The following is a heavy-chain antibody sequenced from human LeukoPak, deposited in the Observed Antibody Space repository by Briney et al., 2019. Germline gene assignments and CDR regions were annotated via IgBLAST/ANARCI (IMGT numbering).Heavy chain of an antibody. CDR2: IYSDGST. Sequence: PGGSLRLSCAASGFTVSSNYMNWVRQAPGKGLEWVSLIYSDGSTFYADSVKGRFTISRDNSKNTLYLEMNSLRAEDTAVYYCVRGVSGYSSTWYLGSGDYWGQGALVAVSS. CDR3: VRGVSGYSSTWYLGSGDY. J-gene: IGHJ4*02. V-gene: IGHV3-53*01. D-gene: IGHD6-13*01. CDR1: GFTVSSNY.